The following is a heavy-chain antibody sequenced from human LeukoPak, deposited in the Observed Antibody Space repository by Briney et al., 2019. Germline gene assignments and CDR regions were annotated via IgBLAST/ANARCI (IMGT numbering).Heavy chain of an antibody. CDR2: INAGNGNT. CDR3: ARSIVVVPAALDY. V-gene: IGHV1-3*01. D-gene: IGHD2-2*01. Sequence: ASAKVSCKASGDTLTSYAMHWVRRAPGQRLEWLRGINAGNGNTKYSKKFQGRFTITRDTSASTTYMELSSPRSEDTAVYYCARSIVVVPAALDYWGQGTLGTVSS. CDR1: GDTLTSYA. J-gene: IGHJ4*02.